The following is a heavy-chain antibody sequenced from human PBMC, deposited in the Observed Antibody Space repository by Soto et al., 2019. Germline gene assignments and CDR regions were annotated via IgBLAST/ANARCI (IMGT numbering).Heavy chain of an antibody. Sequence: PSETLSLTCTVSGGSISSSTYYWGWIRQPPGKGLEWIGEINHSGSTNYNPSLKSRVTISVDTSKNQFSLKLSSVTAADTAVYYCARGQQWLGRNWFDPWGQGTLVTVSS. CDR1: GGSISSSTYY. CDR2: INHSGST. CDR3: ARGQQWLGRNWFDP. V-gene: IGHV4-39*07. J-gene: IGHJ5*02. D-gene: IGHD6-19*01.